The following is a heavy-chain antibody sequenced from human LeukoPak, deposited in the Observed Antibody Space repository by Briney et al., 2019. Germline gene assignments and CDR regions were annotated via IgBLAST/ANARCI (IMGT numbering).Heavy chain of an antibody. CDR2: IYYSGST. J-gene: IGHJ3*02. CDR3: ARINYYDSSGYYTAPAFDI. CDR1: GGSISSYY. V-gene: IGHV4-59*01. D-gene: IGHD3-22*01. Sequence: PSETLSLTCTVSGGSISSYYWSWIRQPPGRGLEWIGYIYYSGSTNYNPSLKSRVTISVDTSKNQFSLKLSSMTAADTAVYYCARINYYDSSGYYTAPAFDIWGQGTMVTVSS.